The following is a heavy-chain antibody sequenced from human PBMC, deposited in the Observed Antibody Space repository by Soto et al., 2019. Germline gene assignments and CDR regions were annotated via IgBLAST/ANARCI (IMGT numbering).Heavy chain of an antibody. CDR1: GFSLTTSGVG. CDR3: AHRVLRTVFGLVTTTAIYFDF. CDR2: IYWDDDK. Sequence: QITLNESGPTQVKPRQTLTLTCTFSGFSLTTSGVGVGWIRQSPGNAPEWLALIYWDDDKRYSPSLKSRLTITKYTSKNQVVLTMADLDPADTATYYCAHRVLRTVFGLVTTTAIYFDFWGQGTPVAVSS. V-gene: IGHV2-5*02. J-gene: IGHJ4*02. D-gene: IGHD3-3*01.